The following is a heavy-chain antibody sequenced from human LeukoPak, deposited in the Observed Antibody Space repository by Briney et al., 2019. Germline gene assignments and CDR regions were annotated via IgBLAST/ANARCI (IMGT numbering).Heavy chain of an antibody. V-gene: IGHV1-3*01. CDR2: INAGNGNT. CDR3: ARDLITMVRGVIIVNYYYGMDV. J-gene: IGHJ6*02. CDR1: GYTFTSYA. D-gene: IGHD3-10*01. Sequence: ASVKVSCKASGYTFTSYAMHWVRQAPGQRLEWMGWINAGNGNTKYSQKFQGRVTITRDTSASTAYMELSSLRSEDTAVYYCARDLITMVRGVIIVNYYYGMDVWGQGPRSPSP.